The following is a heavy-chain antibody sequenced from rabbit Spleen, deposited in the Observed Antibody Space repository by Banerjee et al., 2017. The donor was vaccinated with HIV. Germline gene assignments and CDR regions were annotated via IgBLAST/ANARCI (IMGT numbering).Heavy chain of an antibody. CDR2: ISTFGTA. D-gene: IGHD5-1*01. CDR1: GFSFSSGYY. CDR3: ARDLVGVIGWNFYL. J-gene: IGHJ4*01. Sequence: QEQLVESGGGLVKPGASLTLTCKASGFSFSSGYYMSWVRQAPGKGLEYIGWISTFGTAYYANWVNGRFTISSDNAQNTVDLHMNSLTAADTATYFCARDLVGVIGWNFYLWGPGTLVTVS. V-gene: IGHV1S43*01.